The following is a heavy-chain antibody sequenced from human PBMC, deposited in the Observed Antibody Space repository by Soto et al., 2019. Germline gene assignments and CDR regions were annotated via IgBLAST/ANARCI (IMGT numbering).Heavy chain of an antibody. CDR3: GTMPIVVEPAPMDV. D-gene: IGHD2-2*01. Sequence: PSETLSLTCTVSGGSISSGDYYWSWIRQPPGKGLEWIGYIYYSGSTSYNASLKSRTSISADPSNNQFSLKLHSLTAADTAVYFCGTMPIVVEPAPMDVGGPGTSVTVSS. CDR2: IYYSGST. J-gene: IGHJ6*02. CDR1: GGSISSGDYY. V-gene: IGHV4-30-4*01.